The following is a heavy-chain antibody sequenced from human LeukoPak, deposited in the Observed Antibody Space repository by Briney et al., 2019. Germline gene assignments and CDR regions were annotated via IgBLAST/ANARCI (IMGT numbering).Heavy chain of an antibody. CDR2: IWYDGGNK. CDR3: ARGERGLYCSSTSCYPVL. D-gene: IGHD2-2*01. V-gene: IGHV3-33*01. J-gene: IGHJ4*02. CDR1: GFTFSNYG. Sequence: GGSLRLSCAASGFTFSNYGMHWVRQAPGKGLEWVAVIWYDGGNKYYADSVKGRFAISRDNSKNTLYLQMNSLRAEDTAVYYCARGERGLYCSSTSCYPVLGGQGTLVTVSS.